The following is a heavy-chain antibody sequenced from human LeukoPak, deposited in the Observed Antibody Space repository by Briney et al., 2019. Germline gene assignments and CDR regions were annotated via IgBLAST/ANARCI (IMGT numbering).Heavy chain of an antibody. CDR3: ARDLKADY. CDR2: ISYDGSNK. CDR1: GFTFSSYA. J-gene: IGHJ4*02. Sequence: TGGSLRLSCAASGFTFSSYAMHWVRQAPGKGLEWVAVISYDGSNKYYADSVKGRFTISRDNSKNTLYLQMNSLRAEDTAVYYCARDLKADYWGQGTLVTVSS. V-gene: IGHV3-30-3*01.